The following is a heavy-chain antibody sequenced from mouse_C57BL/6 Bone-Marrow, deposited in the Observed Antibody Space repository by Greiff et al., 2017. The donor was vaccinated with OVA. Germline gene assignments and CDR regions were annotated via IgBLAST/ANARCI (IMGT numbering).Heavy chain of an antibody. CDR3: ARGGTCPIAY. J-gene: IGHJ3*01. CDR1: GYSFTGYY. CDR2: INPSTGGT. D-gene: IGHD4-1*01. V-gene: IGHV1-42*01. Sequence: VQLQQSGPELVKPGASVKISCKASGYSFTGYYMNWVKQSPEKSLEWIGEINPSTGGTTYNQKFKAKATLTVDKSSSTAYMQHKSLTSEDSAVYYGARGGTCPIAYWGQGTLVTVSA.